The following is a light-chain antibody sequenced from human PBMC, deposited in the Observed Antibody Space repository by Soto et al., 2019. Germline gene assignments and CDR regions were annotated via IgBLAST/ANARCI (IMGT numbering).Light chain of an antibody. Sequence: QSVLTQPPSVSGAPGQRVTISCTGSSSNIGSGYDVHWYQQVPGTAPKLLIYANTNRPSGVPDRFSGSKSGTSASLAITGLQAEDEADYYCQSYDSSLSGFYVFGTGTKLTVL. J-gene: IGLJ1*01. CDR1: SSNIGSGYD. CDR3: QSYDSSLSGFYV. V-gene: IGLV1-40*01. CDR2: ANT.